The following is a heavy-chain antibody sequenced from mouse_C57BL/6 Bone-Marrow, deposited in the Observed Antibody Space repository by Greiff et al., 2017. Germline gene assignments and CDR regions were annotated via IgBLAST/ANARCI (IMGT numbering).Heavy chain of an antibody. CDR3: ASRYYFDN. D-gene: IGHD1-1*01. CDR1: GFTFSSYG. V-gene: IGHV5-6*01. J-gene: IGHJ2*01. Sequence: EVQGVESGGDLVKPGGSLRLSCAASGFTFSSYGMSWVRQTPDKRLEWVATISSGGSYTYYPDSVKGRFTISRDNAKNTLYLQMSSLKSEDTAMYYCASRYYFDNRGQGDTRTAFS. CDR2: ISSGGSYT.